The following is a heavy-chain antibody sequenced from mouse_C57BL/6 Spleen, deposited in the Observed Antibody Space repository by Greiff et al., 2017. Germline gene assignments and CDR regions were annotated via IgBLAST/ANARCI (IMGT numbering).Heavy chain of an antibody. CDR2: IDPSDSYT. Sequence: QVHVKQPGAELVRPGTSVKLSCKASGYTFTSYWMHWVKQRPGQGLEWIGVIDPSDSYTNYNQKFKGKATLTVDTSSSTAYMQLSSLTSEDSAVYYCARTYYYGSSPYYFDYWGQGTTLTVSS. J-gene: IGHJ2*01. CDR3: ARTYYYGSSPYYFDY. CDR1: GYTFTSYW. V-gene: IGHV1-59*01. D-gene: IGHD1-1*01.